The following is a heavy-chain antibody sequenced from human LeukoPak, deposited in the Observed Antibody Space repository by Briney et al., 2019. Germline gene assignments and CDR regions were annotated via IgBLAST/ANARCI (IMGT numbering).Heavy chain of an antibody. CDR1: GGSFSGYY. CDR3: AGGYKYAYYNYYYIDV. Sequence: SETLSLTCAVYGGSFSGYYWSWIRQPPGKGLEWIGYIYYSGSTNYNPSLKSRVTISVDTSKNQFSLKLSSVTAADTAVYYCAGGYKYAYYNYYYIDVWGKGTTVTVSS. J-gene: IGHJ6*03. D-gene: IGHD5-24*01. CDR2: IYYSGST. V-gene: IGHV4-59*01.